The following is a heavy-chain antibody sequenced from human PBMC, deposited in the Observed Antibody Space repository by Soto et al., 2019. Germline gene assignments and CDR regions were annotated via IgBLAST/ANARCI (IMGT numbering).Heavy chain of an antibody. J-gene: IGHJ6*02. V-gene: IGHV4-34*01. CDR1: GGSFSGYY. D-gene: IGHD2-15*01. CDR2: INHSGST. Sequence: QVQLQQWGAGLLKPSETLSLTCAVYGGSFSGYYWSWIRQPPGKGLEWIGEINHSGSTNYNPSLKSRVTISVDTSKNQFSLKLSSVTAADTAVYYCARGRTGYCSGGSCPRPLDVWGQGTTVTVSS. CDR3: ARGRTGYCSGGSCPRPLDV.